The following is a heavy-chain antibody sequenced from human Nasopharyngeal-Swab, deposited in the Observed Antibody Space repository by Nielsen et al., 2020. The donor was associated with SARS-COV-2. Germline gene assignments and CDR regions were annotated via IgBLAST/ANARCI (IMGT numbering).Heavy chain of an antibody. J-gene: IGHJ6*02. CDR2: FDPEDGET. CDR3: ARYGGFWSGYQNYYYYGMDV. CDR1: GYTLTELS. Sequence: ASVKVSCKVSGYTLTELSMHWVQQAPGKGLEWMGGFDPEDGETIYAQKFQGRVTMTEDTSTDTAYMELSSLRSEDTAVYYCARYGGFWSGYQNYYYYGMDVWGQGTTVTVSS. V-gene: IGHV1-24*01. D-gene: IGHD3-3*01.